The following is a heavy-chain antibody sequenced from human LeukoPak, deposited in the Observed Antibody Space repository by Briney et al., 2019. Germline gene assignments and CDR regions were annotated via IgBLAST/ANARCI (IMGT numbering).Heavy chain of an antibody. CDR3: ARRRGAYYYDSSGYWYHDY. J-gene: IGHJ4*02. CDR2: INHSGST. Sequence: SETLSLTCAVYGGSFSGYYWSWIRQPPGKGLEWIGEINHSGSTNYNPSLKSRVTISVDTSKNQFSLKLSSVTAADTAVYYRARRRGAYYYDSSGYWYHDYWGQGTLVTVSS. D-gene: IGHD3-22*01. CDR1: GGSFSGYY. V-gene: IGHV4-34*01.